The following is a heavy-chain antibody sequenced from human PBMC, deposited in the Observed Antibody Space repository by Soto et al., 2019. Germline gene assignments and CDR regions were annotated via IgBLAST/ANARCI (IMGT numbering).Heavy chain of an antibody. J-gene: IGHJ4*02. CDR1: GGSVSSGSYY. Sequence: KPSETLSLTCTVSGGSVSSGSYYWSWIRQPAGKGLEWIGRIYTSGSTNYNPSLKSRVTMSVDTSKNQFSLKLSSVTAADTAVYYCARLMGGGSSWPLDYWGQGTLVTVSS. CDR2: IYTSGST. CDR3: ARLMGGGSSWPLDY. D-gene: IGHD6-13*01. V-gene: IGHV4-61*02.